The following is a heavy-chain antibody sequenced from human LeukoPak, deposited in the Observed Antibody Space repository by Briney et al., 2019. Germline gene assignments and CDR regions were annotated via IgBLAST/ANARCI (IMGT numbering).Heavy chain of an antibody. Sequence: ASVTVSCKASGYTFTNFGISWVRQAPGQGLEWMGRIIPILGIANYAQKFQGRVTITADKSTSTAYMELSSLRSEDTAVYYCARDRYYYDSKFDYWGQGTLVTVSS. V-gene: IGHV1-69*04. CDR2: IIPILGIA. CDR1: GYTFTNFG. CDR3: ARDRYYYDSKFDY. J-gene: IGHJ4*02. D-gene: IGHD3-22*01.